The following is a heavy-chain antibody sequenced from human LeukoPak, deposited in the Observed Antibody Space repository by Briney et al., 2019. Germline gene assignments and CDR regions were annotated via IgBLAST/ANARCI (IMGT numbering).Heavy chain of an antibody. CDR1: GFTFSSYG. D-gene: IGHD6-13*01. Sequence: GGSLRLSCAASGFTFSSYGMHWVRQAPGKGLEWVAVIWYDGSNKYYADSVKGRFTISRDNSKNTLYLQINSLRAEDTAVYYCARDPSSWSSSWNDYWGQGTLVTVSS. CDR3: ARDPSSWSSSWNDY. V-gene: IGHV3-33*01. J-gene: IGHJ4*02. CDR2: IWYDGSNK.